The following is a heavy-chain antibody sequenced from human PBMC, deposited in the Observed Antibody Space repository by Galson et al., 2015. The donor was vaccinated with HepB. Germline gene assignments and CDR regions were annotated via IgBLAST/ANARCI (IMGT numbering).Heavy chain of an antibody. CDR3: AVTMVRGVNAFDI. Sequence: SVKVSCKASGGTFSSYAISWVRQAPGQGLEWMGRIIPILGIANYAQKFQGRVTITADKSTSTAYMELSSLRSEDTAVYYCAVTMVRGVNAFDIWGQGTMVTVSS. D-gene: IGHD3-10*01. CDR1: GGTFSSYA. V-gene: IGHV1-69*04. CDR2: IIPILGIA. J-gene: IGHJ3*02.